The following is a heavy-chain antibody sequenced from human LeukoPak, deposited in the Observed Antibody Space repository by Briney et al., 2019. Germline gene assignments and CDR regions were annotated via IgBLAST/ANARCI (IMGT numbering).Heavy chain of an antibody. Sequence: GGSLRLSCAVSGFTFSGVWMSWSRQAPGKGLEWVASINSDGSEGYYADVVKGRFTISRDNAKNSLYLQINSLRAEDTAVYYCARSSYSSSSSVWGQGTMVTVSS. J-gene: IGHJ3*01. V-gene: IGHV3-7*03. CDR1: GFTFSGVW. D-gene: IGHD6-6*01. CDR2: INSDGSEG. CDR3: ARSSYSSSSSV.